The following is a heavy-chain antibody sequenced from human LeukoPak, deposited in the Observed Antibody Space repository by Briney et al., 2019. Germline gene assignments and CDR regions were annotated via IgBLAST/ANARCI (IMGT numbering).Heavy chain of an antibody. Sequence: GGSLRLSCAAPGFIFSSYNMNWVRQAPGKGLEWVSSISSSSSYIYYADSVKGRFTISRDNAKKSVYLQMNSLRVEDTAVYYCAGFYGYGSPNWFDPWGQGTLVTVSS. V-gene: IGHV3-21*01. D-gene: IGHD5-18*01. CDR3: AGFYGYGSPNWFDP. CDR1: GFIFSSYN. J-gene: IGHJ5*02. CDR2: ISSSSSYI.